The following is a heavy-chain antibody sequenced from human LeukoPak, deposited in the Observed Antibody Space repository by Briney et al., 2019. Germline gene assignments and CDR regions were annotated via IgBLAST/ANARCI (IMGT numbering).Heavy chain of an antibody. D-gene: IGHD3-9*01. CDR3: ARSPDSLRYFDWLPRYLFDP. J-gene: IGHJ5*02. Sequence: GGSLRLSCAASGFTFSSYAMHWVRQAPGKGLEWVAVISYDGSNKYYADSVKGRFTISRDNSKNTLYLQMNSLRAEDTAVYYCARSPDSLRYFDWLPRYLFDPWGQGTLVTVSS. V-gene: IGHV3-30-3*01. CDR1: GFTFSSYA. CDR2: ISYDGSNK.